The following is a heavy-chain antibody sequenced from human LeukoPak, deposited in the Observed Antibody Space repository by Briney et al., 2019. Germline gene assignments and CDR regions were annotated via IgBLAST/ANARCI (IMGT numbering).Heavy chain of an antibody. D-gene: IGHD5-24*01. V-gene: IGHV4-34*01. CDR3: SRGTDAYKCGNS. Sequence: TSETLSLTCAVYGGSFSGYYWTWIRQPPGKGLEWIGEIHYSGSINYNPSFKSRVTISADTSNNHFSLKVNSVTAADTAVYYCSRGTDAYKCGNSWGQGTLVTVSS. CDR2: IHYSGSI. CDR1: GGSFSGYY. J-gene: IGHJ4*02.